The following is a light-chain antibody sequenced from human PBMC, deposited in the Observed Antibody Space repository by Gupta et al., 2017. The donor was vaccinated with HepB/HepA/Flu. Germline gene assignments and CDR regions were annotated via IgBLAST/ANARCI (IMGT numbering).Light chain of an antibody. CDR1: SSDVGGYDY. Sequence: QAALTQPPSASGSPGQSVTISCTGPSSDVGGYDYVSWYQQHPGKAPKLMIHEVNKRPSGVPDRFSGSKSGNTASLTVSGLQAEDEADYYCSSYAGSNNLIFGGGTRLTVL. J-gene: IGLJ2*01. CDR3: SSYAGSNNLI. CDR2: EVN. V-gene: IGLV2-8*01.